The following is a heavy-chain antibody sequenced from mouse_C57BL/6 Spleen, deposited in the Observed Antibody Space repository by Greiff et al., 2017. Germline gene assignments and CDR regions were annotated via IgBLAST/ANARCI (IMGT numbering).Heavy chain of an antibody. V-gene: IGHV1-54*01. D-gene: IGHD1-1*01. J-gene: IGHJ1*03. CDR1: GYAFTNYL. Sequence: QVQLQQSGAELERPGTSVKVSCKASGYAFTNYLIEWVKQRPGQGLEWIGVINPGSGGTNYNEKFKGKATLTADKSSSTAYMQLSSLTSEDSAVYFCARYYCGSSYDWYFDVWGTGTTVTVSS. CDR2: INPGSGGT. CDR3: ARYYCGSSYDWYFDV.